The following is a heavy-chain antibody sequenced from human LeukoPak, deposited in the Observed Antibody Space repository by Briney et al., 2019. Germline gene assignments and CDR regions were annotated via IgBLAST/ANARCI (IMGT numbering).Heavy chain of an antibody. V-gene: IGHV4-59*01. Sequence: SETLSLTCTVSGGSISSYYWSWIGQPPGKGLEWIGYIYYSGSTNYNPPLKSRVTISVDTSKNQFSLKLSSVTAADTAVYYCARGARLLTGYFDYWDQGTLVTVSS. CDR1: GGSISSYY. D-gene: IGHD3-9*01. CDR3: ARGARLLTGYFDY. CDR2: IYYSGST. J-gene: IGHJ4*02.